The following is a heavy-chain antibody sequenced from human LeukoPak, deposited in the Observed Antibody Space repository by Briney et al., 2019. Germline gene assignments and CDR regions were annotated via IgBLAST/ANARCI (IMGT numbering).Heavy chain of an antibody. CDR3: ATYRQVLLPFES. J-gene: IGHJ4*02. Sequence: GGSLRLSCAASGFTFSGSTMNWVRQPPGKGLEWVSSIFPSGGEIHYADSVRGRFTISRDNSKSTLSLQMNSLRAEDTAIYCCATYRQVLLPFESWGQGTLVTVSS. D-gene: IGHD2-8*02. CDR2: IFPSGGEI. CDR1: GFTFSGST. V-gene: IGHV3-23*01.